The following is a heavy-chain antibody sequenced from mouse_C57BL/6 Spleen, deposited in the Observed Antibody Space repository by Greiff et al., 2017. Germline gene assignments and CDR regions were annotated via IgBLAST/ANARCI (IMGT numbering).Heavy chain of an antibody. D-gene: IGHD2-5*01. CDR1: GFNIKDDY. CDR2: IDPENGDT. CDR3: TTGDYSNLFDY. J-gene: IGHJ2*01. V-gene: IGHV14-4*01. Sequence: VQLQQSGAELVRPGASVKLSCTASGFNIKDDYMHWVKQRPEQGLEWIGWIDPENGDTEYASKFQGKATITADTSSNTAYLQLSSLTSEDTAVYYCTTGDYSNLFDYWGQGTTLTVSS.